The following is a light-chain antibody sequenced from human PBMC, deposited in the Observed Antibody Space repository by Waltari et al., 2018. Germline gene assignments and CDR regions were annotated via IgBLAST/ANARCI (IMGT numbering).Light chain of an antibody. J-gene: IGKJ4*01. CDR2: QAS. CDR3: QQYETFPLT. V-gene: IGKV1-5*03. Sequence: DIQMTQSPSTLSASVGDRVTITCRASQSYGSWLAWYQQKPGKVPKLLIYQASTLERGVPSRFSGSGSATEFTLTISNLQPDDFATYYCQQYETFPLTFGGGTKVEIK. CDR1: QSYGSW.